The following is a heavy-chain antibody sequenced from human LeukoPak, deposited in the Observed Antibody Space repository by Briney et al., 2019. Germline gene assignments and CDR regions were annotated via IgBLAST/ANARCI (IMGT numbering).Heavy chain of an antibody. J-gene: IGHJ4*02. CDR2: ISSSSSYI. CDR1: GFTFSSYS. Sequence: GGSLRLSCAASGFTFSSYSMNWVRQAPGKGLEWVSSISSSSSYIYYADSVKGRFTISRDNAKNSLYLQMNSLRAEDTAVYYCAKIPPPKYIAVAGIDYWGQGTLVTVSS. D-gene: IGHD6-19*01. V-gene: IGHV3-21*04. CDR3: AKIPPPKYIAVAGIDY.